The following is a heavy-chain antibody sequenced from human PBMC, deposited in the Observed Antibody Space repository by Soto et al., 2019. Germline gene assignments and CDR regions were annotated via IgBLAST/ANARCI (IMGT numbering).Heavy chain of an antibody. V-gene: IGHV3-74*01. D-gene: IGHD6-19*01. CDR2: INSDGSST. Sequence: GGSLRLSCAASGFTFSSYWMHWVRQAPGKGPVWVSRINSDGSSTSYADSVKGRFTISRDNAKNTLYLQMNSLRAEDTAVYYCAVAVAGPTAIGYWGQGTLVTVSS. CDR1: GFTFSSYW. CDR3: AVAVAGPTAIGY. J-gene: IGHJ4*02.